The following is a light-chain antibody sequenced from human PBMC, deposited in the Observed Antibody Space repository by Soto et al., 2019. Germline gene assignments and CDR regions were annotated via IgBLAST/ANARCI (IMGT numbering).Light chain of an antibody. V-gene: IGKV3-20*01. J-gene: IGKJ5*01. Sequence: LLTHSPAALSLSTGERATLSCRASQSVNNFLAWYQQKPGQAPRLLIFDASYRATGVPGRFSGSGSGTDFTLTISRLEPEDFAVYYCQQYGSSPITFGQGTRLEIK. CDR1: QSVNNF. CDR3: QQYGSSPIT. CDR2: DAS.